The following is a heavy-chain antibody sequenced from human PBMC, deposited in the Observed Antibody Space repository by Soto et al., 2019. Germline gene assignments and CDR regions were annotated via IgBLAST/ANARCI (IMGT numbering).Heavy chain of an antibody. CDR2: INHSGST. J-gene: IGHJ3*02. Sequence: QVQLQQWGAGLLKPSETLSLTCAIYNGSFSVYYWIWIRQPPGEGLEWIGEINHSGSTNYNPSLKSRVTTSVDTSKNHFSLKLSSVTAADTAVYYCARDSTRRGACDIWGQGTTVTVSS. CDR1: NGSFSVYY. D-gene: IGHD4-4*01. CDR3: ARDSTRRGACDI. V-gene: IGHV4-34*01.